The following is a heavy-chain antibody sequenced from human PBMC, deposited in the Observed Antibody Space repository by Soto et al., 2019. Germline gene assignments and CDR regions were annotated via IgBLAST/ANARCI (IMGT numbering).Heavy chain of an antibody. V-gene: IGHV1-69*06. CDR3: PRVRDPHLDHYGLDV. CDR2: LIPIYDEP. J-gene: IGHJ6*02. CDR1: GFTFNVYG. Sequence: QVQLVQSGAEVKNPGSSVRVSCKTSGFTFNVYGIHWVRQAPGQGLEWMGGLIPIYDEPNYAQKFQGRVTITADKSTTTVYLELSSLRSEDTAVYFCPRVRDPHLDHYGLDVWGQGTPVTVSS.